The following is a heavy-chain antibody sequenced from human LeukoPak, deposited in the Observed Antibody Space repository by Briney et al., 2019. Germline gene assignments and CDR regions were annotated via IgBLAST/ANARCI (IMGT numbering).Heavy chain of an antibody. J-gene: IGHJ3*02. Sequence: PGGSLRLSCAASGFTFSSYSMNWVRQAPGKGLEWVSSISSSSSYIYYADSVKGRFTISRGNAKNSLYLQMNSLRAEDTAVYYCARAPIYSYGLPYAFDIWGQGTMVTVSS. CDR1: GFTFSSYS. D-gene: IGHD5-18*01. V-gene: IGHV3-21*01. CDR2: ISSSSSYI. CDR3: ARAPIYSYGLPYAFDI.